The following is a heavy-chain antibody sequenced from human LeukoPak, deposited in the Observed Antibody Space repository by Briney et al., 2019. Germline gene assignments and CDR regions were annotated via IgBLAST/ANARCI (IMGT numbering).Heavy chain of an antibody. CDR2: IRCDGSNK. CDR1: GFTFSSYG. CDR3: AAVLYSSSWLN. Sequence: GVSLRLSCAASGFTFSSYGMHWVRQAPGKGLEWVAFIRCDGSNKYYADSVKGRFTISRDNSKNTLYLQMNSLRAEDTAVYYCAAVLYSSSWLNWGQGTLVTVSS. J-gene: IGHJ4*02. V-gene: IGHV3-30*02. D-gene: IGHD6-13*01.